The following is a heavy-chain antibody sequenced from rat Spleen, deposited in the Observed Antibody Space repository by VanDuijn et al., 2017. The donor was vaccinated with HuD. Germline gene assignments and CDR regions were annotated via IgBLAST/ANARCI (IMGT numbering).Heavy chain of an antibody. D-gene: IGHD1-11*01. V-gene: IGHV5-20*01. CDR2: ISYDGVHT. CDR3: AKDGGYLYYFDY. J-gene: IGHJ2*01. Sequence: EVQLVESGGGLVQPGRSMKLSCAASGFTFSSFAMAWVRQAPTTGLEWVASISYDGVHTYYRDSVKGRFTISRDNAKSSLYRQSDILRSEDTSTYYCAKDGGYLYYFDYWGQGVMVTVSS. CDR1: GFTFSSFA.